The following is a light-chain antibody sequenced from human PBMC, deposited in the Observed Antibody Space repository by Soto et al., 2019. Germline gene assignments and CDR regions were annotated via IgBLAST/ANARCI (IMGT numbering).Light chain of an antibody. CDR3: QQYYSTPWT. CDR2: WAS. J-gene: IGKJ1*01. Sequence: DIVMTQSPDSLSVSLGERATINCKSSQSIFYSSNNKNYLAWYRQKPGHSPQLLISWASTRDSGVPDRXSGAGSGTEFTLTISSLQAEDVAVYYCQQYYSTPWTFGQGTKVEI. CDR1: QSIFYSSNNKNY. V-gene: IGKV4-1*01.